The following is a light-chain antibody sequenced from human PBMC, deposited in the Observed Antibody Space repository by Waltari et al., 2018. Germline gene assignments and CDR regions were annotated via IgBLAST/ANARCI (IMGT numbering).Light chain of an antibody. CDR3: SSYTSSSTHNV. CDR1: SSDVGGYNY. CDR2: DVS. J-gene: IGLJ6*01. V-gene: IGLV2-14*03. Sequence: QSALTQPASVSGSPGQSITISCPGTSSDVGGYNYVSWYQQHPGKAPKLMIYDVSNRPSGVSNRFSGSKSGNTASLTISGLQAEDEADYYCSSYTSSSTHNVFGSGTKVTVL.